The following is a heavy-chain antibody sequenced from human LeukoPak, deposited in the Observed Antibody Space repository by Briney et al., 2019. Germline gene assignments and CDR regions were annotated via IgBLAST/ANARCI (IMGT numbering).Heavy chain of an antibody. CDR3: ARGDYGDNVDGVWLAR. CDR2: INPNNGGT. J-gene: IGHJ5*02. D-gene: IGHD2-21*02. V-gene: IGHV1-2*02. Sequence: ASVKVSCQASGYRFKSYNIHWLRQAPGQGLEWLGWINPNNGGTKYAQKFQGRVTMTTDTSINTAYMEVSGLRSDDTVVFYCARGDYGDNVDGVWLARWGQGTLVTVSS. CDR1: GYRFKSYN.